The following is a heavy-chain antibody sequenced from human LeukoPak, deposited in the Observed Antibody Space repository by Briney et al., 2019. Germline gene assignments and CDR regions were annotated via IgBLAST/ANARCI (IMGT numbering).Heavy chain of an antibody. J-gene: IGHJ4*02. D-gene: IGHD3-22*01. V-gene: IGHV3-30*02. CDR2: IRYDGSNK. CDR1: GFTFSSYG. CDR3: AKTDPTALLLDY. Sequence: GGSLRLSCAASGFTFSSYGMHWVRQAPGKGLEWVAFIRYDGSNKYYADSVKGRFTISRDNSKNTLYLQMNSLRAEDTAVYYCAKTDPTALLLDYWGQGTLVTVSS.